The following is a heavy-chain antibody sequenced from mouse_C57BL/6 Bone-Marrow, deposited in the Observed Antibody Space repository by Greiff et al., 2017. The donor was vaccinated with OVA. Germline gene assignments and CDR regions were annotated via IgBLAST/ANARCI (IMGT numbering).Heavy chain of an antibody. Sequence: VQLQQSGPELVKPGASVKISCKASGYSFTGYYMNWVKQSPEKSLEWIGEINPSTGGTTYNQKFKAKATLTVDKSSSTAYMQLKSLTSEDSAVYYCAPYRCAYWGQGTLVTVSA. V-gene: IGHV1-42*01. CDR1: GYSFTGYY. CDR2: INPSTGGT. CDR3: APYRCAY. D-gene: IGHD2-10*01. J-gene: IGHJ3*01.